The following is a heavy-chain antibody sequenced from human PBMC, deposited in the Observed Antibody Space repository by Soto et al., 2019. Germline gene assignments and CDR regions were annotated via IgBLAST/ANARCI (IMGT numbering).Heavy chain of an antibody. D-gene: IGHD3-3*01. V-gene: IGHV4-59*01. CDR2: IYYSGST. Sequence: SETLSLTCTVSGGSISSYYWSWIRQPPGKGLEWIGYIYYSGSTNYNPSLKSRVTISVDTSKNQFSLKLSSVTAADTAVYYCARTEDYDFWSGYYYFDYWGQGTLVTVSS. J-gene: IGHJ4*02. CDR3: ARTEDYDFWSGYYYFDY. CDR1: GGSISSYY.